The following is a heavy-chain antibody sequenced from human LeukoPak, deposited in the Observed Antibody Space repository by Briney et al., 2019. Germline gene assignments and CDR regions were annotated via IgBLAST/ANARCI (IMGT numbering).Heavy chain of an antibody. V-gene: IGHV5-51*01. CDR2: IYPGGSDT. Sequence: GESLKISCKGSGYSFTAYWIGWVRQMPGKGLEWMGIIYPGGSDTRYSPSFQGQVTISADKSISTAYLQWSSLKASDTAMYYCARLAGAVAGRGYFDYWGQGTLVTVSS. J-gene: IGHJ4*02. CDR3: ARLAGAVAGRGYFDY. D-gene: IGHD6-19*01. CDR1: GYSFTAYW.